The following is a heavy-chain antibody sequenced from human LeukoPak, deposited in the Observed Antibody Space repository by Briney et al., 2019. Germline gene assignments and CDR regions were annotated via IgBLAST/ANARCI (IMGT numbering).Heavy chain of an antibody. V-gene: IGHV3-21*01. D-gene: IGHD3-10*01. CDR1: GFTFSSYS. CDR3: AREIGGSGSFYTFTEHNDY. CDR2: ICSSSSYI. J-gene: IGHJ4*02. Sequence: GGTLRPSRAASGFTFSSYSMNWVRQAPGKGLEWVSSICSSSSYIYYADSAKGRFTISRDNAKNSLYLQMNSLRAEDTAVYYCAREIGGSGSFYTFTEHNDYWGQGTLVTVSS.